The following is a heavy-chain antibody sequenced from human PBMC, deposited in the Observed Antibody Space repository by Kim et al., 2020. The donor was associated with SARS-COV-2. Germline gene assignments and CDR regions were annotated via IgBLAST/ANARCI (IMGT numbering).Heavy chain of an antibody. J-gene: IGHJ4*02. Sequence: GGSLRLSCAASGFTFSSYWMSWVRQAPGKGLEWVANIKQDGSEKYYVDSVKGRFTISRDNAKNSLYLQMNSLRAEDTAVYYCARDERYYGSGRTYYFDYWGQGTLVTVSS. CDR3: ARDERYYGSGRTYYFDY. CDR1: GFTFSSYW. CDR2: IKQDGSEK. D-gene: IGHD3-10*01. V-gene: IGHV3-7*01.